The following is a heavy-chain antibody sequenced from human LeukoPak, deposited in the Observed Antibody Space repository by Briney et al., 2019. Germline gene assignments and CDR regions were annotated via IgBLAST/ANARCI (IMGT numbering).Heavy chain of an antibody. Sequence: PGGSLRLSCVASGFTFSTYGMSWVRQAPGKVLEWVSAITGSGGSTYYADSVKGRFTISRDNSKNPLYLQINSLRVEDTAVYYCERDQLGAVLYFDYWGQGALVTVSS. CDR1: GFTFSTYG. D-gene: IGHD1-1*01. CDR3: ERDQLGAVLYFDY. CDR2: ITGSGGST. V-gene: IGHV3-23*01. J-gene: IGHJ4*02.